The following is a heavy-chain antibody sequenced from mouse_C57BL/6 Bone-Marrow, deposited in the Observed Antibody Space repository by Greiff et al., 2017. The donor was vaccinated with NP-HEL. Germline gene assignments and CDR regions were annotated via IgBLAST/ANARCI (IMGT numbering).Heavy chain of an antibody. CDR2: ISTYYGDA. J-gene: IGHJ2*01. CDR1: GYTFTDYA. Sequence: QVQLQQSGPELVRPGVSVKLSCTGSGYTFTDYAMPWVHQSHAQSLEWIGVISTYYGDASYNQKFKDKATMTVDKSSSTAYMELARLTSEGSAVYYCAKGGHYARFDYWGQGTTLTVSS. CDR3: AKGGHYARFDY. V-gene: IGHV1-67*01. D-gene: IGHD1-1*02.